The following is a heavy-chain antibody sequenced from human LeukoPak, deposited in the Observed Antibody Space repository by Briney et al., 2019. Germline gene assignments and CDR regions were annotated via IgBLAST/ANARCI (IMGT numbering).Heavy chain of an antibody. CDR2: IYHSGST. CDR3: ARGLSSWYFDY. Sequence: SETLSLTCAVSGGSISSGGYSWSWIRQPPGKGLEWIGYIYHSGSTYYNPSLKSRVTISVDRSKNQFSLKLSSVTAADTAVYYCARGLSSWYFDYWGQGTLVTASS. D-gene: IGHD6-19*01. CDR1: GGSISSGGYS. J-gene: IGHJ4*02. V-gene: IGHV4-30-2*01.